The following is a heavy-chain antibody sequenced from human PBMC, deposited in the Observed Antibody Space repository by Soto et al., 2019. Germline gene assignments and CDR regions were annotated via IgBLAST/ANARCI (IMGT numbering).Heavy chain of an antibody. CDR3: AKDVSHGMDV. J-gene: IGHJ6*02. CDR1: GFTFSSYG. V-gene: IGHV3-30*18. CDR2: ISYDGSNK. Sequence: QVQLVESGGGVVQPGRSLRLSCAASGFTFSSYGMHWVRQAPGKGLEWVAVISYDGSNKYYADSVKGRFTISRDNSKNTLYLQMNSLRAEDTAVYYCAKDVSHGMDVWGQGNTVTVSS.